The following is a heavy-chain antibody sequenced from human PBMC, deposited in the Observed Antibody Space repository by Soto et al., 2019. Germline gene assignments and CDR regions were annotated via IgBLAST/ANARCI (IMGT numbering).Heavy chain of an antibody. V-gene: IGHV3-30*18. D-gene: IGHD4-17*01. CDR3: AKDLHPYGGKAANVAY. Sequence: QVQLVESGGGVVQPGRSLRLSCAASGFTFSSYVMHWVRQAPGKGLEWVAVISYDGSNKYYADSVKGRFTISRDNSKNTLYLQMNSLRAEDTVGYYCAKDLHPYGGKAANVAYWGQGTLVTVSS. CDR1: GFTFSSYV. J-gene: IGHJ4*02. CDR2: ISYDGSNK.